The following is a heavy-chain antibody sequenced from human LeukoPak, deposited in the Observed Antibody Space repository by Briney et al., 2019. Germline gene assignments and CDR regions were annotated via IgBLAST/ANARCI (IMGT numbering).Heavy chain of an antibody. J-gene: IGHJ3*02. Sequence: NPSETLSLTCNVSSGPITSYYWTWIRQPPGKGLEWIGYIYYSGSTNYNPSLKSRVTISIDTSKNQFSLKLSSVTAADTAVYYCARSIVGATSAFDIWGQGTMVTVSS. D-gene: IGHD1-26*01. CDR2: IYYSGST. V-gene: IGHV4-59*12. CDR1: SGPITSYY. CDR3: ARSIVGATSAFDI.